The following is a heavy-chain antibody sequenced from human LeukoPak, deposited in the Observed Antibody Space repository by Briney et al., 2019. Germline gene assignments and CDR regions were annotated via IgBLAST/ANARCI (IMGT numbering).Heavy chain of an antibody. CDR1: GFTFGDYD. CDR3: SRFLGACRSTSCTNWFDP. V-gene: IGHV3-49*04. Sequence: PGGSLRLSCTVSGFTFGDYDVSWVRQAPGKGLEWVGFIRSKVYGGTTEYAASVKDRFTISRDDSKSIAYLQMNSLKIEDTAVYYCSRFLGACRSTSCTNWFDPWGQGTLVTVSS. J-gene: IGHJ5*02. CDR2: IRSKVYGGTT. D-gene: IGHD2-2*01.